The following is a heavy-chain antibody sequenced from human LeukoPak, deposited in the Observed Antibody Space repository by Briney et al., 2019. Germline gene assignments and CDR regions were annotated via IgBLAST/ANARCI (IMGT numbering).Heavy chain of an antibody. CDR1: GFTFSSHG. V-gene: IGHV3-23*01. J-gene: IGHJ5*02. Sequence: GETLRLSCAASGFTFSSHGMNWVRQAPGKGLEWVSGISGSGGNTYYADSVKGRFTISRDNSKNALYLQMNSLRAEDTAVYYCAKDDNYIRFLSWGQGTLVTVSS. CDR2: ISGSGGNT. D-gene: IGHD3-16*01. CDR3: AKDDNYIRFLS.